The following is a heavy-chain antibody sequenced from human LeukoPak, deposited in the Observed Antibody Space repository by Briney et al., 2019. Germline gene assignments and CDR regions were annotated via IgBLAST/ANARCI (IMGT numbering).Heavy chain of an antibody. J-gene: IGHJ4*02. V-gene: IGHV3-53*01. D-gene: IGHD6-6*01. CDR2: IYSDNT. CDR1: GFTVSSNS. Sequence: GGSLRLSCTVSGFTVSSNSMSWVRQAPGKGLEWVSFIYSDNTHYSDSVKGRFTISRDNSKNTLYLQMNSLRAEDTAVYYCARDKGTSYLSSFDYWGQGTLVTVSS. CDR3: ARDKGTSYLSSFDY.